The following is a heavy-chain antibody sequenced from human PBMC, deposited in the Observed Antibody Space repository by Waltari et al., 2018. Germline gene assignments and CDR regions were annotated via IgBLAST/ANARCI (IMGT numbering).Heavy chain of an antibody. J-gene: IGHJ4*02. CDR3: ARVRYSGNYYYFDS. Sequence: QVQLQESGPGLVKPSETLSLTCTVSVVSISRWYGSWIRQPPGKGLEWIGYIYSRGSTYYNPSLQSRVTISVDTSKSHVSLTLTSVTAADTAVYYCARVRYSGNYYYFDSWGRGTLVTVSS. D-gene: IGHD1-26*01. V-gene: IGHV4-59*01. CDR2: IYSRGST. CDR1: VVSISRWY.